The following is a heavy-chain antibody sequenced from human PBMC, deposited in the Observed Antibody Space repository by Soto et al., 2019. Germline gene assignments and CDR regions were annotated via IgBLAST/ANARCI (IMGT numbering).Heavy chain of an antibody. D-gene: IGHD4-17*01. CDR1: GGSISGGVGGLYY. V-gene: IGHV4-30-4*01. CDR3: AREVIPLTTDWYFDL. CDR2: IYDSGST. J-gene: IGHJ2*01. Sequence: QLQLRESGPGLVKPSETLSLTCTVSGGSISGGVGGLYYWSWIRQPPGKGLEWIGYIYDSGSTYYNPPLQSPVTISVDTSKNQFSLRLSSVTAADPAVYYCAREVIPLTTDWYFDLWGRGTLVTVSS.